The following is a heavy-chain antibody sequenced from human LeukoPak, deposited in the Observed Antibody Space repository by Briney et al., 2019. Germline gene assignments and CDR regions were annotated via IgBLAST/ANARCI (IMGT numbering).Heavy chain of an antibody. D-gene: IGHD3-22*01. CDR2: IYYSGST. CDR3: ARTTTYYYDSRVENWFDP. Sequence: SETLSLTCTASGGSISSYYWSWIRQPPGKGLEWIGYIYYSGSTNYNPSLKSRVTISVDTSKNQFSLKLSSVTAADTAVYYCARTTTYYYDSRVENWFDPWGQGTLVTVSS. V-gene: IGHV4-59*01. CDR1: GGSISSYY. J-gene: IGHJ5*02.